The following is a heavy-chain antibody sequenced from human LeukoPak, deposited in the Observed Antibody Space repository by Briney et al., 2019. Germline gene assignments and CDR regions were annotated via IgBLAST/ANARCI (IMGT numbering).Heavy chain of an antibody. CDR2: IYYSGST. CDR3: AREEAGYRGYGVAFDI. D-gene: IGHD5-12*01. V-gene: IGHV4-31*03. Sequence: SQTLSLTCTVSGGSISSGGYYWSWIRQHPGKGLEWIGYIYYSGSTYYNPSLKSRVTISVDTSKSQFSLKLSSVTAADTAVYYCAREEAGYRGYGVAFDIWGQGTMVTVSS. J-gene: IGHJ3*02. CDR1: GGSISSGGYY.